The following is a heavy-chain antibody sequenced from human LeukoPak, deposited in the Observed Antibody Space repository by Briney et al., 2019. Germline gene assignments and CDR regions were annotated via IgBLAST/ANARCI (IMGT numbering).Heavy chain of an antibody. V-gene: IGHV3-30*02. CDR2: IRFDGSNK. J-gene: IGHJ3*02. Sequence: PGGSLRLSCAASGFTFSSYGMHWVRQAPAKGLEWVAFIRFDGSNKYYADSVKGRFTISRDNSKNTLYLQMNSLRAEDTAVYYCAKDRSSAFDIWGQGTMVTVSS. CDR1: GFTFSSYG. D-gene: IGHD6-19*01. CDR3: AKDRSSAFDI.